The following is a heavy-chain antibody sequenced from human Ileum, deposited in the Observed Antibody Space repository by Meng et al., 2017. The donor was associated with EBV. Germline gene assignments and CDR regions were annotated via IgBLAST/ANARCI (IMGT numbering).Heavy chain of an antibody. V-gene: IGHV6-1*01. D-gene: IGHD6-19*01. CDR1: GDSVSSNSGA. J-gene: IGHJ4*02. CDR3: ARGSYASGWGY. CDR2: TYYRSKWYN. Sequence: VQLQQSGPGLVKPPQSLSLTCAITGDSVSSNSGAWNWIRQSPSRGLEWLGRTYYRSKWYNDYAVSVKSRININPDTSKNEFSLHLNYVTPEDTGVYYCARGSYASGWGYWGQGTLVTVSS.